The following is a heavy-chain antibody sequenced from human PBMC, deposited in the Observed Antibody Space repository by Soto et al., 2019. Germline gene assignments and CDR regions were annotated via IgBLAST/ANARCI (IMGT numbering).Heavy chain of an antibody. Sequence: QVQLQESGPGLVKPSQTLSLTCTVSGGSISSGDYYWSWIRQPPGKGLEWIGYIYYSGSTYYNPSLKSRVTISVDTSKNQFSLKLSSVTAADTAVYSCARRYSYGHQYDYYYYGMDVWGQGTTVTVSS. CDR3: ARRYSYGHQYDYYYYGMDV. CDR1: GGSISSGDYY. CDR2: IYYSGST. V-gene: IGHV4-30-4*01. J-gene: IGHJ6*02. D-gene: IGHD5-18*01.